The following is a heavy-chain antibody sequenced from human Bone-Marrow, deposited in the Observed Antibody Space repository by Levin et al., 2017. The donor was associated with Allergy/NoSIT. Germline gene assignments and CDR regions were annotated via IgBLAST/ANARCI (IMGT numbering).Heavy chain of an antibody. CDR2: ISSAGNTI. CDR1: GFTFREHF. V-gene: IGHV3-11*01. J-gene: IGHJ4*02. CDR3: ARGSNLGYGYYFDR. D-gene: IGHD3-10*01. Sequence: GGSLRLSCAVSGFTFREHFMAWIRQAPGKGLEWVSYISSAGNTILYADSVRGRFTISRDNAENSLYLQMDSLRDEDTAVYFCARGSNLGYGYYFDRWGQGSLVTVSS.